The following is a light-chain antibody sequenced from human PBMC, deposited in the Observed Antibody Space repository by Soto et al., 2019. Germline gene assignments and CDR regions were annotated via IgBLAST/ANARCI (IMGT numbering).Light chain of an antibody. V-gene: IGKV3-15*01. CDR1: QSVSTN. Sequence: EIVLTQSPATLSVSPGERATLSCRASQSVSTNLAWYQQKLGQAPRVLIYGSSSRATGVPARFSGSGSGTEFTLTISSLQSEDSVIYYCLQDNDWPLSTFGQGTRLEIK. CDR3: LQDNDWPLST. CDR2: GSS. J-gene: IGKJ5*01.